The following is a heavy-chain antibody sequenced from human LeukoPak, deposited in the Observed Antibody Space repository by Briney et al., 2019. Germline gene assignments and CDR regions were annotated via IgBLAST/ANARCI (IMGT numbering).Heavy chain of an antibody. V-gene: IGHV1-69*13. J-gene: IGHJ6*03. CDR1: GCTFSSYA. CDR2: IIPIFGTA. Sequence: SGKVSCKAAGCTFSSYAIGLVRQAPGQGLEWVGGIIPIFGTASYAQKFKGRVTISADESKSTAYMEMSSLRSEDTAVYYCASGYYYGSGSYWDYYYYMDVWGKGTTVTISS. CDR3: ASGYYYGSGSYWDYYYYMDV. D-gene: IGHD3-10*01.